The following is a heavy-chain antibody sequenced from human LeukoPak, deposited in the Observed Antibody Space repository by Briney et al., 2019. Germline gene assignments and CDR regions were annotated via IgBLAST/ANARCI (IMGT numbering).Heavy chain of an antibody. CDR2: ISLSGLT. J-gene: IGHJ4*02. D-gene: IGHD1-26*01. Sequence: SETLSLTCGVSGGSISSTNWYSWVRQPPGQGLQWIGEISLSGLTNYNPSLKSRVTMSLDKSKNLLSLTLTSVTAADTAVYYCSRESGAFSPSGYWGQGTLVTVTS. CDR1: GGSISSTNW. V-gene: IGHV4-4*02. CDR3: SRESGAFSPSGY.